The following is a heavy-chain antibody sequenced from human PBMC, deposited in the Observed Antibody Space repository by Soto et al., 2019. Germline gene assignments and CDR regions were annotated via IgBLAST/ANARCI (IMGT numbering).Heavy chain of an antibody. CDR2: IYPGDSDT. D-gene: IGHD3-16*01. J-gene: IGHJ6*02. Sequence: GESLKISCKGSGYSFTNYWIVWVRQMPGKGLEWMGIIYPGDSDTRYSPSFQGQVSISADKSINTAYLQWSSLEASDTAIYYCARRTRLGGGVDVWGQGNTVTVSS. V-gene: IGHV5-51*01. CDR3: ARRTRLGGGVDV. CDR1: GYSFTNYW.